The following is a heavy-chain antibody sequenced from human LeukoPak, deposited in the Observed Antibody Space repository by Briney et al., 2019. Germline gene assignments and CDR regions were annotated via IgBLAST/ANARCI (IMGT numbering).Heavy chain of an antibody. Sequence: ASVKVSCKASGYTFTSYDINWVRQATGQGLEWMGWINPNSGGTNYAQKFQGRVTMTRDTSISTAYMELSSLRSEDTAVYYCARERGYDFWSGSSNTFDYWGQGTLVTVSS. V-gene: IGHV1-2*02. CDR2: INPNSGGT. J-gene: IGHJ4*02. CDR3: ARERGYDFWSGSSNTFDY. CDR1: GYTFTSYD. D-gene: IGHD3-3*01.